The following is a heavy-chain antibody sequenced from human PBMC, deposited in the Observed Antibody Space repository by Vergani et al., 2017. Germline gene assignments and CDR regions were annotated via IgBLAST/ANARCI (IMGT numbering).Heavy chain of an antibody. Sequence: QLQLQESGPGLVKPSATLCLTCSVSGASIRSSNYYWGWIRQPPGKGLEWIASIYYSGSTYYNPSLKSRVTISVDTSTNQFSLKLSSVTAADTAFYFCARHSXVEWLVKLGWIDPWGQGILVTVSS. CDR2: IYYSGST. CDR1: GASIRSSNYY. V-gene: IGHV4-39*01. D-gene: IGHD6-19*01. J-gene: IGHJ5*02. CDR3: ARHSXVEWLVKLGWIDP.